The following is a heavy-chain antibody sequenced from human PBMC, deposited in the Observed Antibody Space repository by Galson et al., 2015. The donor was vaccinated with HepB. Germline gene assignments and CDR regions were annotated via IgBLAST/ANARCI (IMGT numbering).Heavy chain of an antibody. CDR1: GFTFSNAW. CDR3: ITPLIAAAGMRDY. V-gene: IGHV3-15*07. J-gene: IGHJ4*02. D-gene: IGHD6-13*01. Sequence: SLRLSCAASGFTFSNAWMTWVRQAPGKGLEWVGRIKSQTEGGTTDYAAPVKGRFTISRDDSKNTLYLQMNSLKTEDTAVYYCITPLIAAAGMRDYWGQGTLVTVSS. CDR2: IKSQTEGGTT.